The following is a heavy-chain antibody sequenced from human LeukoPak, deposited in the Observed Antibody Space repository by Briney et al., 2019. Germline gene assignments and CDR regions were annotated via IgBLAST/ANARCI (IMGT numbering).Heavy chain of an antibody. D-gene: IGHD3-10*01. Sequence: GRSLRLSCAASGFTFSNYGMHWVRQAPGKGLEWVAVIWYDGSKKYYADSVKGRFTISRDNSKNTPYLQMNSLRGEDTAVYYCVRVIYGSGSYYSDYWGQGTLVTVSS. CDR2: IWYDGSKK. J-gene: IGHJ4*02. V-gene: IGHV3-33*01. CDR3: VRVIYGSGSYYSDY. CDR1: GFTFSNYG.